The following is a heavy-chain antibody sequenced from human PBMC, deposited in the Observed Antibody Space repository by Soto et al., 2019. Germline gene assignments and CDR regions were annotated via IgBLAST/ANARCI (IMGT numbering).Heavy chain of an antibody. D-gene: IGHD1-1*01. CDR2: IIPLFGTT. CDR1: GDTFKNCV. CDR3: VLEVGFGRLSVL. V-gene: IGHV1-69*01. J-gene: IGHJ1*01. Sequence: QVQVVQSGVEVRRPGSSVKVSCKASGDTFKNCVISWVRQAPGQGLEWMGGIIPLFGTTDFAQRFQGRLTIPEVESTTDADLEERGRKYGDRTYNFWVLEVGFGRLSVLWGQGTPVTVSS.